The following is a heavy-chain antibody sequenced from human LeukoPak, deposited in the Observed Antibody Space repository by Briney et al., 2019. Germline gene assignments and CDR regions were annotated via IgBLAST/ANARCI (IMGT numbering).Heavy chain of an antibody. V-gene: IGHV3-48*02. CDR1: GFTFSSYS. Sequence: GGSLRLSCAASGFTFSSYSMNWVRQAPGKGLEWVSYISSSSSTIYYADSVKGRFTISRDNAKNSLYLQMNSLRDEDTAVYYCARDPATHIVGATEEVNWFDPWGQGTLVTVSS. J-gene: IGHJ5*02. D-gene: IGHD1-26*01. CDR2: ISSSSSTI. CDR3: ARDPATHIVGATEEVNWFDP.